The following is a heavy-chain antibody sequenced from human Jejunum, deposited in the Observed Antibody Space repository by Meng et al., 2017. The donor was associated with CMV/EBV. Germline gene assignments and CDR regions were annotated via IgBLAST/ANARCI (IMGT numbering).Heavy chain of an antibody. CDR3: ARENWSGYYSYSLGGMDV. J-gene: IGHJ6*02. V-gene: IGHV3-30*04. CDR1: SSSA. CDR2: ISDDGTNN. D-gene: IGHD3-3*01. Sequence: SSSAMHWVRQAPGKGLEWVAVISDDGTNNYYADSVKGRFTLSRDNSKSTLYLQMNSLRAEDTARYYCARENWSGYYSYSLGGMDVWGQGTTVTVSS.